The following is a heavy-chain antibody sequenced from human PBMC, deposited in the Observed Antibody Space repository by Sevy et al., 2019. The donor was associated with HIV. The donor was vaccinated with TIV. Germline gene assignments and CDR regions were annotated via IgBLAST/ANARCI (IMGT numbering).Heavy chain of an antibody. Sequence: SETLSLTCTVSGGSINSDHWNWIRQPPGKGLEWIGYVYYIGGTNYNPSLKNRVTISVDRTKNQFSLKLTSVTAADTAVYYCASRNDFAIWGQGTMVTVSS. CDR3: ASRNDFAI. V-gene: IGHV4-59*08. CDR1: GGSINSDH. CDR2: VYYIGGT. J-gene: IGHJ3*02.